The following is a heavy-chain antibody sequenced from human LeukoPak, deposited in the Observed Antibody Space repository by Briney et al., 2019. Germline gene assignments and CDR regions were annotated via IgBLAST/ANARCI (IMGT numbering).Heavy chain of an antibody. V-gene: IGHV1-46*01. CDR3: ARDQEGFDY. J-gene: IGHJ4*02. CDR2: IYPRDGST. Sequence: ASLKVSCKASGYSFTSNYIHWVRQAPGQGLEWMGMIYPRDGSTSYAQNFQGRVTVTRDTSTTTVHMELRGLRSEDTAVYYCARDQEGFDYWGQGTVVTVSS. CDR1: GYSFTSNY.